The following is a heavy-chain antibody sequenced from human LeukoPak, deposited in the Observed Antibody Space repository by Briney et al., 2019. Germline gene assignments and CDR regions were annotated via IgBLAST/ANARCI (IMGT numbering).Heavy chain of an antibody. D-gene: IGHD3-10*01. CDR1: GFTFSSYG. CDR2: ISYDGSNK. CDR3: AKDSTGVTDY. J-gene: IGHJ4*02. Sequence: LGGSLRLSCAASGFTFSSYGMHWVRQAPGKGLEWVAVISYDGSNKYYADSVKGRFTISRDNSKNTLYLQMNSLRAEDTAVYYCAKDSTGVTDYWGQGTLVTVSS. V-gene: IGHV3-30*18.